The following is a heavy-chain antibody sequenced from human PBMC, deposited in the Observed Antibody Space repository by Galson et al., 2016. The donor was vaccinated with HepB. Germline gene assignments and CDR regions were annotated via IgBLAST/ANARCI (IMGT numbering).Heavy chain of an antibody. CDR1: GYTFSNYA. CDR3: ARSSRAAMFAYFDF. CDR2: VNADNDDT. Sequence: SVKVSCKASGYTFSNYAIHWIRQAPGQRLEWMGWVNADNDDTKYSHDFQARVTISSDTSASTVYMELSSLGSEDTAVYYCARSSRAAMFAYFDFWGQGTLVTVSS. D-gene: IGHD2-2*01. J-gene: IGHJ4*02. V-gene: IGHV1-3*01.